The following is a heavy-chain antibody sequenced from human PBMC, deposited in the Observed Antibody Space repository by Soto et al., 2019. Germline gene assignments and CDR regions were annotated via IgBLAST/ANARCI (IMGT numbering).Heavy chain of an antibody. CDR1: GGSISSSSYY. CDR2: IYYSGST. J-gene: IGHJ2*01. CDR3: ARQYYDYIWGSYRAWYFDL. V-gene: IGHV4-39*01. Sequence: QLQLQESGPGLVKPSETLSLTCTVSGGSISSSSYYWGWIRQPPGKGLEWIGSIYYSGSTYYNPSLKSRVTISVDTSKNPFSRTLSSVTAADTAVYYCARQYYDYIWGSYRAWYFDLWGRGTLVTVSS. D-gene: IGHD3-16*02.